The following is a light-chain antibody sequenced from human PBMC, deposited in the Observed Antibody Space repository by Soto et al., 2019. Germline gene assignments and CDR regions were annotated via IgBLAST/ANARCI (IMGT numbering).Light chain of an antibody. Sequence: DIQMTQSPYTLSASVGDRVTITCRASQSISSWLAWYQQKPGKAPKLLIYDASSLESGVPSRFSGSGSGTEFTLTISSLQPDDFATYYCQQYNSYPGLTFGGGTKVEIK. CDR2: DAS. J-gene: IGKJ4*01. V-gene: IGKV1-5*01. CDR3: QQYNSYPGLT. CDR1: QSISSW.